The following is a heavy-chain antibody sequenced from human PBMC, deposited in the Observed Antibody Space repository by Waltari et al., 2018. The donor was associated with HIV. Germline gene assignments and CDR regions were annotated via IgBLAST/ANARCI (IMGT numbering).Heavy chain of an antibody. CDR3: ARRVGRSSPLGY. J-gene: IGHJ4*02. Sequence: EVQLVESGGGLVQPGGSLRLSCAASGFTFSSYWMSWVRQAPGKGLGWVANIKRSGSGIDYVDSVKVRCTISRDNAKNSLYLQMNGLRAEDTAVYFCARRVGRSSPLGYWGQGTLVTVSS. CDR1: GFTFSSYW. CDR2: IKRSGSGI. V-gene: IGHV3-7*01. D-gene: IGHD6-13*01.